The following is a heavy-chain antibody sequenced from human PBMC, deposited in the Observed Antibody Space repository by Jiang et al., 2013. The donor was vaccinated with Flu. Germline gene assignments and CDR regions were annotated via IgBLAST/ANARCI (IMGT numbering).Heavy chain of an antibody. V-gene: IGHV1-3*01. CDR3: ARGATGVRKDFDY. CDR2: INVGNGNT. CDR1: GYTFTYHN. J-gene: IGHJ4*02. Sequence: EVKKPGASVKVACKASGYTFTYHNIHWVRQAPGQRLEWMGWINVGNGNTKYSQKFQGRVTITGDTSASTTYMDLSSLRSEDTAVFYCARGATGVRKDFDYWGQGTLVTVSS. D-gene: IGHD2-8*02.